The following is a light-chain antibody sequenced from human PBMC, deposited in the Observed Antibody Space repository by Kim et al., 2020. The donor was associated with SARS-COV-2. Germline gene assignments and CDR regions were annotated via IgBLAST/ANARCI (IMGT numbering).Light chain of an antibody. CDR1: KLGDKY. CDR3: QAWDSSVV. J-gene: IGLJ2*01. CDR2: QDS. V-gene: IGLV3-1*01. Sequence: SYELTQPPSVSVSPGQTASITCSGDKLGDKYACWYQQKPGQSPVLVIYQDSERSSGIPERFSGSNSGNTATLTISGTQAMDEADYYCQAWDSSVVFGGGTQLTVL.